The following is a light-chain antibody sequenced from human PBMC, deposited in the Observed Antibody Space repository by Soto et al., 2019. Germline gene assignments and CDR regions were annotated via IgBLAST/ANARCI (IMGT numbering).Light chain of an antibody. J-gene: IGKJ4*01. Sequence: EIVLTQSPGTLSLSPGERATLSCRASQSVNSLYLAWYQQKPGQAPRLLIYGASSRATGIPDRFSGSASGTDFSLTISRLEPEDFVGYCCQQYGSSPALTFGGGTKVEIK. CDR1: QSVNSLY. CDR3: QQYGSSPALT. V-gene: IGKV3-20*01. CDR2: GAS.